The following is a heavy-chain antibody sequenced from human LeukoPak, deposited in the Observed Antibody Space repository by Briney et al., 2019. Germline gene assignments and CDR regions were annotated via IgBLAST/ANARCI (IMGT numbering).Heavy chain of an antibody. CDR2: INNDGSTT. V-gene: IGHV3-74*01. D-gene: IGHD3-10*01. J-gene: IGHJ1*01. CDR3: ARVSGPGMNEYFHL. CDR1: GFTFSEAW. Sequence: GGSLRLSCAASGFTFSEAWMHWVRHAPGKGLVWVSRINNDGSTTRYADSVRGRFTISRDNAKNTPYLQMNSLRAEDTAVYYCARVSGPGMNEYFHLWGQGTLVTVSS.